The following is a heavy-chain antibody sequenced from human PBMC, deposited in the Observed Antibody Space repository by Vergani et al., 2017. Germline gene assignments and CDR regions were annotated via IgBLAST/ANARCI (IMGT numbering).Heavy chain of an antibody. Sequence: QVQLVESGGGVVQPGRSLRLSCAASGFTFSSYCMHWVRQAPGKGLEWVAVIWYDGSNKYYADSVKGRFTISRDNSKNTLYLQMNSLRAEDTAVYYCARWNYDFWSARKNWFDPWGQGTLVTVSS. CDR3: ARWNYDFWSARKNWFDP. D-gene: IGHD3-3*01. V-gene: IGHV3-33*01. J-gene: IGHJ5*02. CDR2: IWYDGSNK. CDR1: GFTFSSYC.